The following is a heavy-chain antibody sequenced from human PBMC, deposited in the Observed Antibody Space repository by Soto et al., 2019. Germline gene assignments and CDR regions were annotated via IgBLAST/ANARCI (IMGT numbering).Heavy chain of an antibody. V-gene: IGHV3-23*01. CDR1: GFTFSSYA. D-gene: IGHD4-4*01. CDR2: ISGSGGST. Sequence: GESLKISCAASGFTFSSYAMSWVRQAPGKGLEWVSAISGSGGSTYYADSVKGRLTISRDNSKNTRYLQMNSLRAEDTAVYYCAKSKPRMTTVTINWFDPWGQGTLVTVSS. CDR3: AKSKPRMTTVTINWFDP. J-gene: IGHJ5*02.